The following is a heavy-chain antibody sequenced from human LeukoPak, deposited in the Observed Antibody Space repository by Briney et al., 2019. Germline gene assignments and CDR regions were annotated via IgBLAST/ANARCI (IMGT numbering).Heavy chain of an antibody. V-gene: IGHV4-61*02. CDR1: GGSISSSSYY. CDR3: ARNRIYYGSGSYYYYYYYMDV. D-gene: IGHD3-10*01. J-gene: IGHJ6*03. CDR2: IYTSGST. Sequence: SETLSLTCTVSGGSISSSSYYWGWIRQPPVKGLEWIGRIYTSGSTNYNPSLKSRVTISVDTSKNQFSLKLSSVTAADTAVYYCARNRIYYGSGSYYYYYYYMDVWGKGTTVTISS.